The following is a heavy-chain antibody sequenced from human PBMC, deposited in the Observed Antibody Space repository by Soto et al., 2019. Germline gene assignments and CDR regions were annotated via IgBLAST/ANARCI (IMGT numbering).Heavy chain of an antibody. D-gene: IGHD1-7*01. J-gene: IGHJ4*02. CDR3: VSSTGNYRNFDY. Sequence: EVQLVESGGGLVQPGGSLRLSFEASGFTFSDHSMAWVRQAPGKGLEWVGRTRNKANSYTKEYAASVKGRFTISRDDSKNSLYLQMNSLKTEDTAVYYCVSSTGNYRNFDYWGQGTLVTVSS. CDR1: GFTFSDHS. CDR2: TRNKANSYTK. V-gene: IGHV3-72*01.